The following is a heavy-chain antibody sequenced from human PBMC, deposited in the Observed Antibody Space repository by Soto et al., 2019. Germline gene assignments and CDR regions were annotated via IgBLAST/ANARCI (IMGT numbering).Heavy chain of an antibody. Sequence: SETLSLTCTVSGGSISSYYWSWIRQPPGKGLEWIGYIYCSGSTNYNPSLKSRVTISVDTSKNQFSLKLSSVTAADTAVYYCARGGVMVRGVTDYYYYYGMDVWGQGTTVTVSS. CDR1: GGSISSYY. D-gene: IGHD3-10*01. J-gene: IGHJ6*02. V-gene: IGHV4-59*01. CDR2: IYCSGST. CDR3: ARGGVMVRGVTDYYYYYGMDV.